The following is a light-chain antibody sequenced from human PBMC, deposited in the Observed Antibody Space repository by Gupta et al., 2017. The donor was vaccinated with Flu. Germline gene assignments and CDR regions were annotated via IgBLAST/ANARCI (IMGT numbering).Light chain of an antibody. V-gene: IGKV3-20*01. CDR2: GAS. Sequence: EIVLMQSPGTLSLSPGERATLSCRASQSISRSYLAWYQQTPGQAPRLLIYGASSRATGIPDRFSGSGSGTDFTLTISRLEPEDFAVYYCQQYGNSPFTFGPGTKVDIK. CDR3: QQYGNSPFT. J-gene: IGKJ3*01. CDR1: QSISRSY.